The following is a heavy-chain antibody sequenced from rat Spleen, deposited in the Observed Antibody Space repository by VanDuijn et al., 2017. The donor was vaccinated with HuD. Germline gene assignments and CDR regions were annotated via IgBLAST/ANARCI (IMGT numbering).Heavy chain of an antibody. V-gene: IGHV2S12*01. CDR3: AKANRDIYAHFDY. D-gene: IGHD2-3*01. J-gene: IGHJ2*01. Sequence: QVQLKESGPGLVQPSQTLSLTCTVSGFSLTSDGVSWVRQPPGKGLEWIAAVSSGGNTYYDSTLKSRLSITRDISKSQVFLKMNSLQTEDTATYYCAKANRDIYAHFDYWGQGVMVTVSS. CDR1: GFSLTSDG. CDR2: VSSGGNT.